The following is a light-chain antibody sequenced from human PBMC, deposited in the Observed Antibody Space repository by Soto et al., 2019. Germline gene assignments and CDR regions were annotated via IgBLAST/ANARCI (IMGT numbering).Light chain of an antibody. V-gene: IGKV1-5*03. Sequence: DIQMTQSPSTLSASVGDRVTITCRASQSISSCLAWYQQKPGKAPKLLIYKASSLGGWVPPRFSGSGSGTEFTLAISSLQPDDFATYYCKQYNSYSITFGQGTRLEIK. J-gene: IGKJ5*01. CDR2: KAS. CDR1: QSISSC. CDR3: KQYNSYSIT.